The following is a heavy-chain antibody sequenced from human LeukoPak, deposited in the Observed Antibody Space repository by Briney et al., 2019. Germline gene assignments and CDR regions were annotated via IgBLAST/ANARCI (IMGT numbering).Heavy chain of an antibody. CDR2: ISSLGRTI. D-gene: IGHD5-18*01. V-gene: IGHV3-48*01. Sequence: GGSLRLSCAASGFTLTSYSMNWVRQAPGKGLEWVSYISSLGRTICYADSVKGRFTISRDSAKNLLSLHMSSLRAEDTAVYFCARGGYTYGLDYWGQGTLVTVSS. CDR3: ARGGYTYGLDY. CDR1: GFTLTSYS. J-gene: IGHJ4*02.